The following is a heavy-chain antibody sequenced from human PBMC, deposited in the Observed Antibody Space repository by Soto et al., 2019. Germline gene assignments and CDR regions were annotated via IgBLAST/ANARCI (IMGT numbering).Heavy chain of an antibody. J-gene: IGHJ6*02. Sequence: QVQLQESGPGLVKPSQTLSLTCTVSGGSISSGGYYWTWIRQHPGKGLEWIGYYYYSGITYYNPSLKSRVTISLDTSKNQFSLKLSSVTAADTAVYYCARGSSIAGLYYGMDVWGQGTTVTVSS. CDR1: GGSISSGGYY. V-gene: IGHV4-31*03. CDR2: YYYSGIT. CDR3: ARGSSIAGLYYGMDV. D-gene: IGHD6-6*01.